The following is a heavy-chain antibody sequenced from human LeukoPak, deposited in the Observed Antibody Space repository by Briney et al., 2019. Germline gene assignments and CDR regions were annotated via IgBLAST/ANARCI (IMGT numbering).Heavy chain of an antibody. J-gene: IGHJ4*02. CDR1: GFTFSASW. D-gene: IGHD1-14*01. V-gene: IGHV3-7*01. Sequence: PGRSLRLSCAASGFTFSASWMTWVRQAPGKGLEWVASINQDASVQHLVDFVKGRFAISRDNAKNSLYLQMNSLRDDDTAIYYCARNRAAPEDWGQGTLVTVSS. CDR3: ARNRAAPED. CDR2: INQDASVQ.